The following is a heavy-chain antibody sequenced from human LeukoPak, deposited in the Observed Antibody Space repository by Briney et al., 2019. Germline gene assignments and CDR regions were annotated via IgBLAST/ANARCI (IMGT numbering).Heavy chain of an antibody. CDR3: ARHGGIGYDFWSGYYSLDP. V-gene: IGHV4-61*02. D-gene: IGHD3-3*01. CDR1: GGSFSSDSYY. J-gene: IGHJ5*02. CDR2: IFPGGSA. Sequence: PSETLSLTCTVSGGSFSSDSYYWSWIRQPAGKGLEWIGRIFPGGSASYNPSLKSRVTMSVDTSRNQFSLKLSSVTAADTAVYYCARHGGIGYDFWSGYYSLDPWGQGTLVTVSS.